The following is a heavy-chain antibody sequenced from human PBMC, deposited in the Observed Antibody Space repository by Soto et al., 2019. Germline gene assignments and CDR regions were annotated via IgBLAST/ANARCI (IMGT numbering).Heavy chain of an antibody. V-gene: IGHV3-30*18. CDR1: GFTFSSYG. CDR2: ISYDGSNK. J-gene: IGHJ1*01. CDR3: AKDECSGGSCYSGYFQH. Sequence: GGSLRLSCAASGFTFSSYGMHWVRQAPGKGLEWVAVISYDGSNKYYADSVKGRFTISRDNSKNTLYLQMNSLRAEDTAVYYCAKDECSGGSCYSGYFQHWGQGTLVTVSS. D-gene: IGHD2-15*01.